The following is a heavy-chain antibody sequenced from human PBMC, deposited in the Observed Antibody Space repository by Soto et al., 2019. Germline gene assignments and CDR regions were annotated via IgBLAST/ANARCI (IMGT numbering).Heavy chain of an antibody. CDR1: GGSISSSSYY. D-gene: IGHD3-22*01. CDR2: IYYSGST. CDR3: ARKYYYDSSGPNWFDP. V-gene: IGHV4-39*01. J-gene: IGHJ5*02. Sequence: PSETLSLTCTVSGGSISSSSYYWGWIRQPPGKGLEWIGSIYYSGSTYYNSSLKSRVTISVDTSKNQFSLKLSSVTAADTAVYYCARKYYYDSSGPNWFDPWGQGTLVTVSS.